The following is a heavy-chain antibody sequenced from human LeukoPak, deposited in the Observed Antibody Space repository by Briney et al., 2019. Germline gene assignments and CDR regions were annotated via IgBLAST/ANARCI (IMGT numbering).Heavy chain of an antibody. CDR3: ARYGSGTSYITNYFDY. CDR2: ISSDSRTI. V-gene: IGHV3-48*02. D-gene: IGHD3-10*01. Sequence: WGSLRLSCAASGFTFSSYSRNWVRQAPGKGLEWVSYISSDSRTIYYADSVKGRFTISRDNAKDSLYLQMKSLRDEDTAVYYCARYGSGTSYITNYFDYWGQGTLVTVSS. J-gene: IGHJ4*02. CDR1: GFTFSSYS.